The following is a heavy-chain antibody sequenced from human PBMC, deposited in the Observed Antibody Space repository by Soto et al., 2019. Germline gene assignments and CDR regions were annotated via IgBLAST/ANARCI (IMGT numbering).Heavy chain of an antibody. Sequence: ASVKVSCKASGYTFTSYGISWVRQAPGQGLEWMGWISAYNGNTNYAQKLQGRVTMTTDTSTSTAYMELRSLRSDDTAVYYCGRRVSSAGWFDPWGQGTLVTVSS. CDR2: ISAYNGNT. J-gene: IGHJ5*02. CDR1: GYTFTSYG. D-gene: IGHD6-6*01. V-gene: IGHV1-18*01. CDR3: GRRVSSAGWFDP.